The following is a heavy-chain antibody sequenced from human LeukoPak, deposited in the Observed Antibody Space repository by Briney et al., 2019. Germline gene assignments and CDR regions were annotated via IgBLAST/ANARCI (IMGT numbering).Heavy chain of an antibody. CDR2: INHSGST. Sequence: SGPTLVNPTQTLTLTCTFSGFSLTTSGVGVGWIRQSPGKGLEWIGEINHSGSTNYNPSLKSRVTISVDTSKNQFSLKLSSVTAADTAVYYCARGRAMVYALCYLRGCPSVLKSGYGMDVWGQGTTVTVSS. D-gene: IGHD2-8*01. CDR3: ARGRAMVYALCYLRGCPSVLKSGYGMDV. J-gene: IGHJ6*02. CDR1: GFSLTTSGVG. V-gene: IGHV4-39*07.